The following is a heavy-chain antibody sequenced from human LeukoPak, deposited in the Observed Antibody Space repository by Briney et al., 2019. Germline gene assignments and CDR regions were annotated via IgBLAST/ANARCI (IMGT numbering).Heavy chain of an antibody. CDR1: GFTVSSNY. D-gene: IGHD3-9*01. J-gene: IGHJ4*02. CDR2: IYSGGST. CDR3: AKDQVLRYFDWLRVTHYFDY. Sequence: GGSLRLSCAASGFTVSSNYMSWVRQAPGKGLEWVSVIYSGGSTYYADSVKGRFTISRDNSKNTLYLQMNSLRAEDTAVYYCAKDQVLRYFDWLRVTHYFDYWGQGTLVTVSS. V-gene: IGHV3-53*01.